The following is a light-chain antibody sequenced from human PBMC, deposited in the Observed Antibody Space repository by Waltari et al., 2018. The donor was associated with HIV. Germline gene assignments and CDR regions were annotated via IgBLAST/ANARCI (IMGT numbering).Light chain of an antibody. CDR3: QQSDTLWT. CDR1: HDIKKH. J-gene: IGKJ1*01. CDR2: EAS. V-gene: IGKV1-33*01. Sequence: TQSPSSLSSYVGHTFTITCQASHDIKKHLNWYQQKPGEAPKILISEASNLEIGVPSRFSGTGSGRDFSLTISSLQPEDVATYYCQQSDTLWTFGQGTKVE.